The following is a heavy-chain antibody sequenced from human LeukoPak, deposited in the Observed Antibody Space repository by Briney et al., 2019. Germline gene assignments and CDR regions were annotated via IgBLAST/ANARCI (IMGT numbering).Heavy chain of an antibody. CDR3: AGGQGWHFDL. D-gene: IGHD2-15*01. CDR1: GITFSSLW. V-gene: IGHV3-7*01. Sequence: GGSLKLSCAASGITFSSLWMSWFRQAPGRGLEWVADIKHDGTEEHYVASVKGRFTISRDNAKLYLQMNSLRAEDTAMYYCAGGQGWHFDLWGRGTLITVSS. CDR2: IKHDGTEE. J-gene: IGHJ2*01.